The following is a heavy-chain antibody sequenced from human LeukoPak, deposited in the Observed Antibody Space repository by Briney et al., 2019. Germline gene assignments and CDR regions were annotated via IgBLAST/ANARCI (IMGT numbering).Heavy chain of an antibody. CDR3: ASPLALGIFSWLVS. Sequence: PGGSLRLSCAASGFTFTTYAMTWVRQAPGKGLEWVSSISGSGSSTLYADSVKGRCTISRDISKNTLFLQMNSLRVEDTAVYYCASPLALGIFSWLVSWGQGTLATVSS. D-gene: IGHD3-3*01. J-gene: IGHJ4*02. V-gene: IGHV3-23*01. CDR2: ISGSGSST. CDR1: GFTFTTYA.